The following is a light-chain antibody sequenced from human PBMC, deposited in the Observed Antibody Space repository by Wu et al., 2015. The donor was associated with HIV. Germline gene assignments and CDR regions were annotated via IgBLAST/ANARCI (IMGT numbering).Light chain of an antibody. CDR2: GAS. V-gene: IGKV1-8*01. J-gene: IGKJ2*03. CDR1: QDVNTY. CDR3: EQFKSHPRS. Sequence: VRLTQSPASLSAFAGDTVTITCRASQDVNTYLAWHQQKSGKAPQLLIYGASTLESGVPSRFSGSRSGTDFTLTIRNLQPEDVATYYCEQFKSHPRSFGQGTKLEI.